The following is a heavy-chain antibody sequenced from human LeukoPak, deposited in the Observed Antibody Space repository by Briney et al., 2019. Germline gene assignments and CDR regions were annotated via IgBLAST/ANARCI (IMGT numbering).Heavy chain of an antibody. CDR2: ISSSSSTI. V-gene: IGHV3-48*01. Sequence: GSLRLSCAASGFTFSSYSMNWVRRAPGKGLEWVSYISSSSSTIYYADSVKGRFTISRDNAKNSLYLQMNSLRAEDTAVYYCARNDDYGDLTFDYWGQGTLVTVSS. J-gene: IGHJ4*02. CDR3: ARNDDYGDLTFDY. CDR1: GFTFSSYS. D-gene: IGHD4-17*01.